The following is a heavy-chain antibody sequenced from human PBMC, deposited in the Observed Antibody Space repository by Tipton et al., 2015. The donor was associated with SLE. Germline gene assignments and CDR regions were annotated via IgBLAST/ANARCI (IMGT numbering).Heavy chain of an antibody. V-gene: IGHV4-61*09. J-gene: IGHJ6*02. CDR2: VSASGTT. CDR1: GASISSRTDY. Sequence: TLSLTCSVSGASISSRTDYWIWIRQPAGKGLAWIGHVSASGTTKYNPSLKSRVTISIDTSKNHFSLSLSSVTAADTAVYYCSRVVVEGGPYYYRYGMDVWGQGTTVTVS. CDR3: SRVVVEGGPYYYRYGMDV. D-gene: IGHD3-22*01.